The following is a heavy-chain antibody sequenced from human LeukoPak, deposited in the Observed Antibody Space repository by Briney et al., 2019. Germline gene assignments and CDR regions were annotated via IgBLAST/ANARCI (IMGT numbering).Heavy chain of an antibody. J-gene: IGHJ4*02. CDR1: GYSISSGYY. Sequence: SETLSLTCTVSGYSISSGYYWGWIRQPPGKGLEWIGSICHSGSTYYNPSLKSRVTISVDTSKNQFSLKLSSVTAADTAVYYCASHGGLDYWGQGTLVTVSS. V-gene: IGHV4-38-2*02. CDR3: ASHGGLDY. CDR2: ICHSGST. D-gene: IGHD3-16*01.